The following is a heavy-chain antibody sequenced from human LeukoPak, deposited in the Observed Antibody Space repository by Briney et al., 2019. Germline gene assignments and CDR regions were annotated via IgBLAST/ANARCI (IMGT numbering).Heavy chain of an antibody. D-gene: IGHD1-1*01. J-gene: IGHJ5*02. CDR2: IIPIFGIA. CDR1: GGTFSSYA. V-gene: IGHV1-69*04. CDR3: FTVRLERRNWFDP. Sequence: GSSVKVSCKASGGTFSSYAISWVRQAPGQGLEWMGRIIPIFGIANYAQKFQGRVTITADKSTSTAYMELSSLRSEDTAVYYCFTVRLERRNWFDPWGQGTLVTVSS.